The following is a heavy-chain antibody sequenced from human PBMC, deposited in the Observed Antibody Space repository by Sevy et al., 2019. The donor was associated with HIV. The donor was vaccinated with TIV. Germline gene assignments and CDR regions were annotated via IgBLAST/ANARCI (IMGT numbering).Heavy chain of an antibody. Sequence: ASVKVSCKASGYTFTSYDINWVRQATGQGLEWMGWMNPNSGNTGYAQKFQGRVTMTRNTSISTAYMELSSLRSEDTAVYYCARFSYSSSWYPYDAFDIWGQRTMVTVSS. V-gene: IGHV1-8*01. J-gene: IGHJ3*02. CDR3: ARFSYSSSWYPYDAFDI. CDR2: MNPNSGNT. D-gene: IGHD6-13*01. CDR1: GYTFTSYD.